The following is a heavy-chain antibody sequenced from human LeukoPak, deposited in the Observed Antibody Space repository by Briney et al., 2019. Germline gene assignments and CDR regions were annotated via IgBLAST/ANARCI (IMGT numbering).Heavy chain of an antibody. CDR1: GFTFSTYA. CDR3: ARRVSGSYLDY. CDR2: ISGGGGTT. V-gene: IGHV3-23*01. J-gene: IGHJ4*02. D-gene: IGHD3-10*01. Sequence: GGSLRLSCASSGFTFSTYAMSWVRQAPGKGLEWVSSISGGGGTTSYADSVKGRFTISRDNVKNSLYLEMNSLRDDDTAVYYCARRVSGSYLDYWGQGILVTVSS.